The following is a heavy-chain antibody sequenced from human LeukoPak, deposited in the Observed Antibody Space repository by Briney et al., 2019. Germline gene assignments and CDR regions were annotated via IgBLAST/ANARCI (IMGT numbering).Heavy chain of an antibody. J-gene: IGHJ4*02. Sequence: SQTLSLTCTVSGGSISSGSYYWSWIRQPAGKGLEWIGRTSGSTNYNPSLKSRVTTSVDTSKNQFSLKLSSVTAADTAVYYCARSGTVTIFDYWGQGTLVTVSS. CDR3: ARSGTVTIFDY. D-gene: IGHD4-17*01. V-gene: IGHV4-61*02. CDR1: GGSISSGSYY. CDR2: TSGST.